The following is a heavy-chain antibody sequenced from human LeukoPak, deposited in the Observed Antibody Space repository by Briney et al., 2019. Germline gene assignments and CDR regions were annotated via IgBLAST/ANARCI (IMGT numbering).Heavy chain of an antibody. CDR2: ISYSGST. Sequence: SQTLSLTCTVYGGSITRYYRSWIRQNPGKGLEWIGYISYSGSTNYNPSLKSRVAISLGTSKNQFFLKLNSVTAADTALYYCARGNADWGQGTLVTVSS. CDR1: GGSITRYY. CDR3: ARGNAD. J-gene: IGHJ4*02. V-gene: IGHV4-59*01.